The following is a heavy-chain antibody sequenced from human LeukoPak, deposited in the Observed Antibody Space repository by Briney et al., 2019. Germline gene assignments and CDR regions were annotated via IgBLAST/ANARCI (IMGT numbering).Heavy chain of an antibody. D-gene: IGHD6-13*01. J-gene: IGHJ4*02. V-gene: IGHV4-59*08. CDR3: ARAVAVAGSAFDY. Sequence: SETLSLTCTVSGDSISSHYWSWIRQPPGKGLEWIGYIYYSGSTNYNPSLKSRVTISVDTSKSQFSLKLSSVTAADTAVYFCARAVAVAGSAFDYWGQGTLVTVSS. CDR1: GDSISSHY. CDR2: IYYSGST.